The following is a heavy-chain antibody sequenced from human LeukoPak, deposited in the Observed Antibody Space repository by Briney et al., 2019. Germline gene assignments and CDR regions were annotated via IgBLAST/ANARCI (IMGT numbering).Heavy chain of an antibody. Sequence: GGSLRLSCAASGFTFYMYAMSWVRQAPGKGLEWVASMCGTAGCTFYPDSVKGRFTISRDNSKNIPSLQMNSLSAEDTAIYYCAKDRPNFYENSGHYYRRDGDSWGQGTLVTVSS. J-gene: IGHJ5*01. V-gene: IGHV3-23*01. D-gene: IGHD3-22*01. CDR1: GFTFYMYA. CDR3: AKDRPNFYENSGHYYRRDGDS. CDR2: MCGTAGCT.